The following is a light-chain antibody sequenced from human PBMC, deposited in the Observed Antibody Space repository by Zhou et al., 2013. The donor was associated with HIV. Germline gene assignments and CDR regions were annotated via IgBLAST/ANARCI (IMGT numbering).Light chain of an antibody. CDR2: AVS. Sequence: IQMTQSPSSLSASVGDRVTITCRASRNIGKYVSWYQQKPGKAPKVVIYAVSTLETGVPPRFSATGSGSDFTLTITSVQPEDFGTYYCQQSFTVPRTFGQGTKLEI. V-gene: IGKV1-39*01. CDR3: QQSFTVPRT. J-gene: IGKJ1*01. CDR1: RNIGKY.